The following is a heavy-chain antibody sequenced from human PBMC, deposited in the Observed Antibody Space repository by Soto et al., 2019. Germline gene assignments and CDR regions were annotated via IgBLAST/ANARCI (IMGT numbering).Heavy chain of an antibody. J-gene: IGHJ4*02. Sequence: GESLKISCEGSGYSFTSYWIGWVRQMPGKGLEWMGIIYPGDSDTRYSPSFQGQVTISADKSISTAYLQWSSLRAEDTAVYYCAKLGVPAATFDYWGQGTLVTVSS. D-gene: IGHD2-2*01. CDR2: IYPGDSDT. CDR3: AKLGVPAATFDY. CDR1: GYSFTSYW. V-gene: IGHV5-51*01.